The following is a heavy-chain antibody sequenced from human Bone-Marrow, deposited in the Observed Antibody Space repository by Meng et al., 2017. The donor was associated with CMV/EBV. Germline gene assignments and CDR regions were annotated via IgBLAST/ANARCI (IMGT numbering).Heavy chain of an antibody. CDR3: ARVRYYDYVWGSYRYLWFDP. J-gene: IGHJ5*02. V-gene: IGHV1-69*12. CDR2: IIPIFGTA. Sequence: QVQLVQSGAEVKKPXXXXXVXCKXSGGTFSSYAISWVRQAPGQGLEWMGGIIPIFGTANYAQKFQGRVTITADESTSTAYMELSSLRSEDTAVYYCARVRYYDYVWGSYRYLWFDPWGQGTLVTVSS. CDR1: GGTFSSYA. D-gene: IGHD3-16*02.